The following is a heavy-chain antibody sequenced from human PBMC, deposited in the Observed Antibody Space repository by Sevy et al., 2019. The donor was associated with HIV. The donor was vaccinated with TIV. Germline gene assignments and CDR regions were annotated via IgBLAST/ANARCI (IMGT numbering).Heavy chain of an antibody. V-gene: IGHV4-59*01. D-gene: IGHD3-3*01. CDR1: AGTLTSYY. J-gene: IGHJ4*02. CDR3: ARAGSGHFMFDY. CDR2: IYYSGIT. Sequence: SETLSLSCTVSAGTLTSYYWCWIRQAPGKGLEWVGCIYYSGITNYNPSLKSRVTISVDTARKEVSLNLKSVTGADTAVYYCARAGSGHFMFDYWGQGALVTVSS.